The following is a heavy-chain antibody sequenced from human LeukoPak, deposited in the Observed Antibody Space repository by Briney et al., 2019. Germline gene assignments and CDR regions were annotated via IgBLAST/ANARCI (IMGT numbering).Heavy chain of an antibody. V-gene: IGHV4-39*02. CDR1: GGSISSGSDY. D-gene: IGHD4-11*01. CDR3: ARTGSTYSPKGAFEI. Sequence: SETLSLTCTVSGGSISSGSDYWGWIRQPPGKGLEWIGRIYYSGDTYYNPSLKSRVTISVDTSKNHFSLKLSSVTAADTAVYYCARTGSTYSPKGAFEIWGQGTMVTVSS. CDR2: IYYSGDT. J-gene: IGHJ3*02.